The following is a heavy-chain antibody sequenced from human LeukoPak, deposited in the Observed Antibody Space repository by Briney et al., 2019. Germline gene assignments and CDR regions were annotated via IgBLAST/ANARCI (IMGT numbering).Heavy chain of an antibody. CDR3: AKDRSGYDPMRGYYFDY. CDR1: GFTFSSYA. V-gene: IGHV3-23*01. CDR2: ISGSGGST. J-gene: IGHJ4*02. Sequence: PGGSLRLSCAASGFTFSSYAMSWVRQAPGKGLEWVSAISGSGGSTYYADSVKGRFTISRDNSKNTLYLQMNSLRAEDTAVYYCAKDRSGYDPMRGYYFDYWGQGTLVTVSS. D-gene: IGHD5-12*01.